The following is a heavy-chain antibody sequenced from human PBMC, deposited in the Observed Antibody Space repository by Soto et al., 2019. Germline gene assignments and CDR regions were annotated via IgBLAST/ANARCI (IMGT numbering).Heavy chain of an antibody. D-gene: IGHD3-3*01. J-gene: IGHJ4*02. CDR1: GGTFNSHA. CDR2: FIPVLGTA. Sequence: QVQLVQSGAEVKKPGSSVTVSCKASGGTFNSHAVNWVRRAPGQGLEWIGGFIPVLGTANYAQKFQGRLTITADRSKTTAYMELTSLVSEDTAVYYCARGAFGGGYYANFDHWGQGTLVTVSS. CDR3: ARGAFGGGYYANFDH. V-gene: IGHV1-69*06.